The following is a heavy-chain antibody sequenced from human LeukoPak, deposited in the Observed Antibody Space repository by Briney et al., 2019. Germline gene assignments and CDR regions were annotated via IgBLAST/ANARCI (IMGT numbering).Heavy chain of an antibody. J-gene: IGHJ4*02. CDR3: ARDITMLSVAPGY. Sequence: ASVKVSCKASGYSFTNFGITWVRQAPGQGLEWMGWISAYNGKTDYAQRLHGRVTMTTNTSTSTAYMELRSLGSDDTAVYYCARDITMLSVAPGYWGQGTLVTVSS. CDR1: GYSFTNFG. CDR2: ISAYNGKT. D-gene: IGHD3-10*01. V-gene: IGHV1-18*01.